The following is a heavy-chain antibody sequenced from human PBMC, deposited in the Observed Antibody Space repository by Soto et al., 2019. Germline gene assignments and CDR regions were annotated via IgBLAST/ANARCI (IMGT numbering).Heavy chain of an antibody. CDR1: GYTFTSYA. Sequence: ASVKVSCKDSGYTFTSYAMHWVRQAPGKRLKWMGWINAGNGNTKYSQKFQGRVTITRDTSASTAYMELSSLRSEDTAVYYCARVLIAAAGYDGWYFDYWGQGTLVTVSS. J-gene: IGHJ4*02. V-gene: IGHV1-3*01. CDR2: INAGNGNT. CDR3: ARVLIAAAGYDGWYFDY. D-gene: IGHD6-13*01.